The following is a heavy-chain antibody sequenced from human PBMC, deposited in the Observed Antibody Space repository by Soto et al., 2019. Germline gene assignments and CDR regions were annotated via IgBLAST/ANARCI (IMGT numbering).Heavy chain of an antibody. CDR3: VRMYSSGWYDF. CDR2: IDTAGDT. J-gene: IGHJ5*01. V-gene: IGHV3-13*01. D-gene: IGHD6-19*01. CDR1: GFTISSYD. Sequence: GGSLRLSCAASGFTISSYDMHWVRQAPGKRLKWVSIIDTAGDTYYPGSVKGRFTISRENANNSLYLQMNSLRAGDTAIYYCVRMYSSGWYDFWGQGTLVTVSS.